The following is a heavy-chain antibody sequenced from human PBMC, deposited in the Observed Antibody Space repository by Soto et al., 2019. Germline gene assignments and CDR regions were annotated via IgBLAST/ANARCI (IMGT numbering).Heavy chain of an antibody. Sequence: GGSLRPSCAASGFTFSDYYMSWIRPAPGKGLEWVSYISSSGSTIYYADSVKVRFPISRDNATNSLYLQMNSLRAEDSAVYYCAHTGGVVTAIHYYYGMDVWGQGTTVTVSS. D-gene: IGHD2-21*02. CDR2: ISSSGSTI. V-gene: IGHV3-11*01. CDR1: GFTFSDYY. J-gene: IGHJ6*02. CDR3: AHTGGVVTAIHYYYGMDV.